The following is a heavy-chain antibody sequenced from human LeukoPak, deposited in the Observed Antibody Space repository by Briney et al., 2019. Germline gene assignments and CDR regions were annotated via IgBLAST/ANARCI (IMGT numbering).Heavy chain of an antibody. Sequence: GGSLRLSCAASGFTFSSYAMHWVRQAPGKGLEWVAVISYDGSNKYYADSVKGRFTISRDNSKNTLYLQMNSLRAEDTAVYYCARSYSSSWYDSFDYWGQGTLVTVSS. CDR3: ARSYSSSWYDSFDY. J-gene: IGHJ4*02. V-gene: IGHV3-30-3*01. CDR1: GFTFSSYA. D-gene: IGHD6-13*01. CDR2: ISYDGSNK.